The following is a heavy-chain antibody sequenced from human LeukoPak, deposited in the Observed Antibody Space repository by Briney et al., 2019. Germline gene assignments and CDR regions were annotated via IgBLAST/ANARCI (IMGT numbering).Heavy chain of an antibody. CDR3: ARAPLGYYGMDV. V-gene: IGHV1-69*13. CDR2: IIPIFGTA. CDR1: GGTFSSYA. J-gene: IGHJ6*02. Sequence: GASVKVSCTASGGTFSSYAISWVRQAPGQGLEWMGGIIPIFGTANYAQKFQGRVTITADESTSTAYMELSSLRSEDTAVYYCARAPLGYYGMDVWGQGTTVTVSS.